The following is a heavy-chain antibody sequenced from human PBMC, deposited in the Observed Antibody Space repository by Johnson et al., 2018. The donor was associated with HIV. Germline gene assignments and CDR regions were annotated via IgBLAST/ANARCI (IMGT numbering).Heavy chain of an antibody. J-gene: IGHJ3*02. D-gene: IGHD6-19*01. CDR1: GFTFSSYF. CDR2: IKQDGSEK. CDR3: ARDWGLYSSGWYVDAFDI. V-gene: IGHV3-7*01. Sequence: VQLVESGGGLVQPGGSLRLSCAASGFTFSSYFMSWVRQAPGKGLEWVANIKQDGSEKYYVDSVKGRFTISRDNAKNSLYLQMNSLRAEDTAVYYCARDWGLYSSGWYVDAFDIWGQGTMVTVSS.